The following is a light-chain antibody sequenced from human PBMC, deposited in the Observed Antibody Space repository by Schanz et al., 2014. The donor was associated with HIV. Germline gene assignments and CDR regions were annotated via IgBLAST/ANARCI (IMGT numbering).Light chain of an antibody. Sequence: EIVLTQSPATLSVSPGGRATLSCRASQSVSSSYLAWYQQKPGQAPRLLIYGASSRATGIPDRFSGSGSGTDFTLTISRLEPEDVATYYCQQRVDTFGGGTKVEIK. CDR2: GAS. CDR1: QSVSSSY. CDR3: QQRVDT. J-gene: IGKJ4*01. V-gene: IGKV3-20*01.